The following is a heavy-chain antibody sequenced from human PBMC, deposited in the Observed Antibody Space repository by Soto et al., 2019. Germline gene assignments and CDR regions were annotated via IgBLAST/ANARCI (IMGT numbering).Heavy chain of an antibody. CDR3: AKDWFSGGWTYYYGMDV. D-gene: IGHD6-19*01. CDR1: GFTFSSYA. V-gene: IGHV3-23*01. CDR2: ISGSGGST. Sequence: EVQLLESGGGLVQPGGSLRLSCAASGFTFSSYAMSWVRQAPGKGLEWVSAISGSGGSTYYADSVKGRFTISRDNSKNTLYLQMNSLRAEDTAVYYCAKDWFSGGWTYYYGMDVWGQGTTVTVSS. J-gene: IGHJ6*02.